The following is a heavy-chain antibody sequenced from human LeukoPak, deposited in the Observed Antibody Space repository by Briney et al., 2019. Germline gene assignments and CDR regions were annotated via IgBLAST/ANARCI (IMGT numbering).Heavy chain of an antibody. CDR3: ARKGPIAATGPDY. CDR1: GGSISSYY. D-gene: IGHD6-13*01. Sequence: SETLSLTCTVPGGSISSYYWSWIRQPPGKGLEWLGYIYNSRDTNYNPSLKSRVTFSADTSKNQFSLKLSSVTAADTDVYYCARKGPIAATGPDYWGQGTLVTVSS. V-gene: IGHV4-59*01. J-gene: IGHJ4*02. CDR2: IYNSRDT.